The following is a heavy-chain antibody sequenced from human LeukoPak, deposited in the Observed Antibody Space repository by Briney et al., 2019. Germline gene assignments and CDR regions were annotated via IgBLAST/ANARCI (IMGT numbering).Heavy chain of an antibody. CDR3: ARAIGDDDEGY. V-gene: IGHV3-21*01. CDR2: MSSSRTYI. D-gene: IGHD1-1*01. CDR1: GFTFSSYA. J-gene: IGHJ4*02. Sequence: GGSLRLSCAASGFTFSSYAMSWVRQAPGKGLEGVSSMSSSRTYIYYADSVRGRFTISRDNTKNSLFLQMDSLRVEDAAVYYCARAIGDDDEGYWGQGTLVTVSS.